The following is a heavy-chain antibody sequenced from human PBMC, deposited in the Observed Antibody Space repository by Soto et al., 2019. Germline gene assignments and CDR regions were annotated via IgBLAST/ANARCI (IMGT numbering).Heavy chain of an antibody. V-gene: IGHV3-49*03. Sequence: PGGSLRVSCTASGFTCGDYAMSWFRQDPGKGLEWVGFIRSKPYGGTTEYAASVRGRFTISRDDSISIAYLQMNSLETEDTAVYYCTRTEVRGYSGYEIHWGQGTLVTVSS. CDR3: TRTEVRGYSGYEIH. CDR1: GFTCGDYA. CDR2: IRSKPYGGTT. D-gene: IGHD5-12*01. J-gene: IGHJ4*02.